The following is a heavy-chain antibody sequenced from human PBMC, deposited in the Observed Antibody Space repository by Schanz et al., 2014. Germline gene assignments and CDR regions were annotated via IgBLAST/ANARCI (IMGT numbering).Heavy chain of an antibody. CDR1: GYTFTDYG. V-gene: IGHV1-18*01. CDR3: TRGGYSYALSAFDI. D-gene: IGHD5-18*01. J-gene: IGHJ3*02. CDR2: ITAYNGDT. Sequence: QVQLVQSGAEVKKPGSSMKVSCKASGYTFTDYGVIWVRQAPGQGLEWMGWITAYNGDTNYALKLQGRVTMTTDTSTGTAYMELRSLRSDDTALYYCTRGGYSYALSAFDIWGQGTMVTVSA.